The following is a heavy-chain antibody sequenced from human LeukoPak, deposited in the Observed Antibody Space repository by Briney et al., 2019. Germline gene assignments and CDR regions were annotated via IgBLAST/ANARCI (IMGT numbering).Heavy chain of an antibody. CDR3: ARFVYGGDAFDY. J-gene: IGHJ4*02. D-gene: IGHD4-23*01. V-gene: IGHV4-34*01. Sequence: PLETLSLTCAVYGGSFSGYYRSWIRKPPGKGLEWIGEINHSGSTNYNPSLKSRVTISVDTSKNQFSLKLSSVTAADTAVYYCARFVYGGDAFDYWGQGTLVTVSS. CDR2: INHSGST. CDR1: GGSFSGYY.